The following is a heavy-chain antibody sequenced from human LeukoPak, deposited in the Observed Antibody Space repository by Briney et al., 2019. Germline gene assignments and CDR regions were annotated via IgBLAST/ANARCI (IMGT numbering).Heavy chain of an antibody. V-gene: IGHV5-51*01. CDR3: ARLRAVVVTAFDY. CDR2: IYPGDSDT. J-gene: IGHJ4*02. CDR1: GYSFTSYW. Sequence: GESLKISCKGTGYSFTSYWVGWVRQLPGKGLEWMGIIYPGDSDTRYSPSFQGQVTISADKSISTAYLQWSSLKASDTAMYYCARLRAVVVTAFDYWGQGTLVTVSS. D-gene: IGHD2-21*02.